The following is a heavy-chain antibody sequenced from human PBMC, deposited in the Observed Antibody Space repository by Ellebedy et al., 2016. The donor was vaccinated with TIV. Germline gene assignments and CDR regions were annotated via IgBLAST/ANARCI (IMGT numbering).Heavy chain of an antibody. CDR2: ISAYNGNT. CDR1: GYTFTSYG. CDR3: AREYSAAFSFDY. V-gene: IGHV1-18*01. Sequence: ASVKVSXXASGYTFTSYGISWVRQAPGQGLEWMGWISAYNGNTNYAQKLQGRVTMTTDTSTSTAYMELRSLRSDDTAVYYCAREYSAAFSFDYWGQGTLVTVSS. D-gene: IGHD2-15*01. J-gene: IGHJ4*02.